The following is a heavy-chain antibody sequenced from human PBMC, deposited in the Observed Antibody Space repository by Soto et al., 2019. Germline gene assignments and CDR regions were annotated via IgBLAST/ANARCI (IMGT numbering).Heavy chain of an antibody. Sequence: PSETLSLTCTVSGGSISSGGYYWSWIRQHPGKGLEWIGYIYYSGSTYYNPSLKSRVTISVDTSKNQFSLKLSSVTAADTAVYYCARGAIAARPHWFDPSGQVTLVTVSS. J-gene: IGHJ5*02. CDR3: ARGAIAARPHWFDP. D-gene: IGHD6-6*01. CDR1: GGSISSGGYY. V-gene: IGHV4-31*03. CDR2: IYYSGST.